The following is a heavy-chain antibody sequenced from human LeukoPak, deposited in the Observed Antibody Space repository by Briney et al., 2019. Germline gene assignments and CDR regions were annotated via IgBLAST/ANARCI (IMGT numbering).Heavy chain of an antibody. CDR2: ISGNGGDI. V-gene: IGHV3-11*01. Sequence: GGSLRLSCAASGFSFGGHYMSWLRQAPGKGPEWISYISGNGGDIAYADSVKGRFTISRDNAKNSLHLQMNSLRVEDTAVYHCVRHAGRAGDQWGQGALIAVSS. D-gene: IGHD3-10*01. J-gene: IGHJ5*02. CDR3: VRHAGRAGDQ. CDR1: GFSFGGHY.